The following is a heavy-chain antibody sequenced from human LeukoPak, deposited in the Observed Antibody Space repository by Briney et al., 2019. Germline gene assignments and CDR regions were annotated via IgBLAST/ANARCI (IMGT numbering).Heavy chain of an antibody. CDR1: GFTFSSYG. CDR3: AKNRREMATILVDY. CDR2: ISYDGSNK. D-gene: IGHD5-24*01. J-gene: IGHJ4*02. V-gene: IGHV3-30*18. Sequence: GRSLRLSCAASGFTFSSYGMHWVRQAPGKGLEWVAVISYDGSNKYYADSVKGRFTISGDSSKNTLYLQMNSLRAEDTAMYYCAKNRREMATILVDYWGQGTLVTVSS.